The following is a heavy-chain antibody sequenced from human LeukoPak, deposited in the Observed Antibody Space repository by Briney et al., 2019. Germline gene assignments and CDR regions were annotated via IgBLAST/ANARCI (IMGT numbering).Heavy chain of an antibody. CDR3: ARDQYYYDSSGLIVFDY. J-gene: IGHJ4*02. CDR1: GGSISSYY. D-gene: IGHD3-22*01. V-gene: IGHV4-59*12. CDR2: IYYSGST. Sequence: SETLSLTCTVSGGSISSYYWSWIRQPPGKGLEWIGYIYYSGSTNYNPSLKSRVTISVDTSKNQFSLKLSSVTTADTAVYYCARDQYYYDSSGLIVFDYWGQGTLVTVSS.